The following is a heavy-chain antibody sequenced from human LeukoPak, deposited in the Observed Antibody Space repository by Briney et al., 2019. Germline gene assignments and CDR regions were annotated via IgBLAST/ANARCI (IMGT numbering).Heavy chain of an antibody. V-gene: IGHV3-23*01. CDR3: AKGGQDFDFWRFDL. Sequence: GGSLRLSCAASGFSFSDSAVSWVRHSPGEGLKWVSSLSDTGGRTYCADTVKGRFTITRDNSRNTVNLQMNSLRAGDTARYYCAKGGQDFDFWRFDLWGQGILVIVSS. CDR1: GFSFSDSA. D-gene: IGHD3-3*01. J-gene: IGHJ5*02. CDR2: LSDTGGRT.